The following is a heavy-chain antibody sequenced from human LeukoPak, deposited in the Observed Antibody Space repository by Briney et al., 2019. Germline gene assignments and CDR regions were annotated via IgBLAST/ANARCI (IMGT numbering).Heavy chain of an antibody. CDR3: TTWGALID. J-gene: IGHJ4*02. CDR1: GFTLSNAW. V-gene: IGHV3-15*01. D-gene: IGHD2-8*01. CDR2: IKRKTDGGTT. Sequence: PGGSLRLSCGASGFTLSNAWMSWVRQAPGKGLEWVGRIKRKTDGGTTDYAAPVKGRFTISRDDSKNTLYLQMNSLKTEDTAVYYCTTWGALIDWGQGTLVTVSS.